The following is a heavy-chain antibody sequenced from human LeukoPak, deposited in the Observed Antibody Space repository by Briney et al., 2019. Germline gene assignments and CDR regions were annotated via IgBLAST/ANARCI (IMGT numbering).Heavy chain of an antibody. Sequence: SETLSLTCTVSGGSISSYYWSWIRQHPGKGLEWIGYIYYSGSTYYNPSLKSRVTISVDTSKNQFSLKLSSVTAADTAVYYCARLSTLMGDAFDIWGQGTMVTVSS. CDR2: IYYSGST. D-gene: IGHD2-8*01. V-gene: IGHV4-59*06. J-gene: IGHJ3*02. CDR3: ARLSTLMGDAFDI. CDR1: GGSISSYY.